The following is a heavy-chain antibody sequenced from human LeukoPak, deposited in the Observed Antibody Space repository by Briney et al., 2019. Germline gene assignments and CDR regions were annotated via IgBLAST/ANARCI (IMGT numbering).Heavy chain of an antibody. J-gene: IGHJ4*02. CDR2: ISAYNGNT. CDR1: GYTFTSYG. V-gene: IGHV1-18*01. CDR3: ARARRDGYSPDY. D-gene: IGHD5-24*01. Sequence: ASVKVSCKASGYTFTSYGISWVRQAPGQGLEWMGWISAYNGNTNYAQKLQGRVIMTTDTSTSTAYMELRSLRSDDTAVYYCARARRDGYSPDYWGQGTLVTVSS.